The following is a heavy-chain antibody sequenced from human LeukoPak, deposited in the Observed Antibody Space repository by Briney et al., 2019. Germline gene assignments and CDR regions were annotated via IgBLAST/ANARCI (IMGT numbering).Heavy chain of an antibody. D-gene: IGHD5-24*01. J-gene: IGHJ6*02. CDR1: GYTFTGYY. CDR3: ARDQLEMFGMDV. V-gene: IGHV1-2*02. CDR2: INPNSGGT. Sequence: ASVKVSCKASGYTFTGYYMHWVRQAPGQGLEWMGWINPNSGGTNYAQKFQGRVTMTRDTSISTAYMELSRLRSDDTAVYYCARDQLEMFGMDVWGQGTTVTVSS.